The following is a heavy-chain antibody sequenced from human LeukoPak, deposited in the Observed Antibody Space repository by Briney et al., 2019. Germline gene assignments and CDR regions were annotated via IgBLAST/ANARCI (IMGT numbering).Heavy chain of an antibody. J-gene: IGHJ5*02. CDR3: ACSIAVADGWFDP. CDR2: IYYSGST. Sequence: SETLSLTCTVSGGSISSYYWSWIRQPPGKGLEWIGYIYYSGSTNYNPSLKSRVTMSVDTSKNQFSLKLSSVTAADTAVYYCACSIAVADGWFDPWGQGTLVTVSS. CDR1: GGSISSYY. V-gene: IGHV4-59*12. D-gene: IGHD6-19*01.